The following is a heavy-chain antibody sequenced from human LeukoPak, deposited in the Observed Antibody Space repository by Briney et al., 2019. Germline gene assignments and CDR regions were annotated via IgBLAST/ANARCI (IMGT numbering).Heavy chain of an antibody. D-gene: IGHD3-16*01. CDR1: GFTFSSYG. V-gene: IGHV3-33*06. J-gene: IGHJ4*02. CDR3: AKDLRGGLRGVDY. Sequence: GRSLRLSCAASGFTFSSYGMHWVRQAPGKGLEWVAVIWYDGSNKYYADSVKGRFTTSRDNSKNTLYLQMNSLRAEDTAVYYCAKDLRGGLRGVDYWGQGALVTVSS. CDR2: IWYDGSNK.